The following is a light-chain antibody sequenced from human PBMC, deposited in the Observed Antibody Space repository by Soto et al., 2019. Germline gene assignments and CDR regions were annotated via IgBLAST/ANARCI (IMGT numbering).Light chain of an antibody. V-gene: IGKV3-20*01. CDR3: QQYGSSRWT. CDR2: GAS. CDR1: QSISDT. J-gene: IGKJ1*01. Sequence: ETVLTQSPATLSVSPGGRATLSCRASQSISDTLAWYQQTPGQAARLLIYGASRRKTGIPDRFSGSGAGTECTRTISRLEPEDFAVDYCQQYGSSRWTFGQGTKVDIK.